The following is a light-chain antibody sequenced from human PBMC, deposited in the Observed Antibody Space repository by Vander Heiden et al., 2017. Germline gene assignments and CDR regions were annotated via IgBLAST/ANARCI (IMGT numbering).Light chain of an antibody. CDR1: QSLLHSNGYNY. J-gene: IGKJ3*01. Sequence: DIVMTQSPLSLPVTPGEPASISCRSSQSLLHSNGYNYLDWYLQKPGQSPQLLIYLGSNRASGVPDRFSGSGSGTDFTLKISRVEAEDVGVYYCMQALQTPRFTFGPGTKVXIK. CDR3: MQALQTPRFT. CDR2: LGS. V-gene: IGKV2-28*01.